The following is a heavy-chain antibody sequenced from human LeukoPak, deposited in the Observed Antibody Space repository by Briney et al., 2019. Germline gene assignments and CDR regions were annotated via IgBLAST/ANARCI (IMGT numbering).Heavy chain of an antibody. D-gene: IGHD3-22*01. J-gene: IGHJ4*02. V-gene: IGHV1-18*01. CDR2: ISAYNGNT. CDR1: GYTFTSYG. CDR3: ARDSASDYYDSSGYSQKNFDY. Sequence: GASVKVSCKASGYTFTSYGISWVRQAPGQGLEWMGWISAYNGNTNYAQKLQGRVTMTTDTSTSTAYMELRSLRSDDTAVYHCARDSASDYYDSSGYSQKNFDYWGQGTLVTVCS.